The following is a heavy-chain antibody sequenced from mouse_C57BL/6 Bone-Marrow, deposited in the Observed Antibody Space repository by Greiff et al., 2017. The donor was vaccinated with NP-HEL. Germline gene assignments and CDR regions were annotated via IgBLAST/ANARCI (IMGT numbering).Heavy chain of an antibody. D-gene: IGHD2-10*02. CDR1: GYTFTSYW. V-gene: IGHV1-5*01. CDR2: IYPGNSDT. CDR3: TRGGPSDDRGDY. J-gene: IGHJ4*01. Sequence: EVQLQQSGTVLARPGASVKMSCKTSGYTFTSYWMHWVKQRPGQGLEWIGAIYPGNSDTSYNQKFKGKAKLTAVTSASIAYMELSSLTNEDSAVYYCTRGGPSDDRGDYWGQGTSVTVSS.